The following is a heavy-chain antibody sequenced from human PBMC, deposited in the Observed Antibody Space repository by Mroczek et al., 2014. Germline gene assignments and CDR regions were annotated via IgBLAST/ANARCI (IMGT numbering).Heavy chain of an antibody. D-gene: IGHD6-13*01. CDR1: GFTFSSYG. V-gene: IGHV3-33*01. CDR3: ARDFTQLGDAFDI. Sequence: QVQLVQSGGGVVQPGRSLRLSCAASGFTFSSYGMHWVRQAPGKGLEWVAVIWYDGSNKYYADSVKGRFTISRDNSKNTLYLQMNSLRAEDTAVYYCARDFTQLGDAFDIWGQGTMVTVSS. CDR2: IWYDGSNK. J-gene: IGHJ3*02.